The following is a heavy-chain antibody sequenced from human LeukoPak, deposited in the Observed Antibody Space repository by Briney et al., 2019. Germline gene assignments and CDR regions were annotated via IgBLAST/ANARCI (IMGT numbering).Heavy chain of an antibody. J-gene: IGHJ3*02. V-gene: IGHV3-30*02. D-gene: IGHD1-26*01. Sequence: GGSLRLSCGASGFTFSSYGMHSVRQGPGKGLEWVAFIRHDGSKKYHVDSVKGRFTMSRDNSKNTLYLQMNSLRAEVTTVDYGARGGSYLSAFDIWGQGTMVTVSS. CDR2: IRHDGSKK. CDR1: GFTFSSYG. CDR3: ARGGSYLSAFDI.